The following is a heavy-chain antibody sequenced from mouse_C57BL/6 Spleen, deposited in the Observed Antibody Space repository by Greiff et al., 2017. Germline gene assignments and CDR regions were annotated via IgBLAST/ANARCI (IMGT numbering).Heavy chain of an antibody. Sequence: VHVKQSVAELVRPGASVKLSCTASGFNIKNTYMHWVKQRPEQGLEWIGRIDPANGNTKYAPKFQGKATITADTSSNTAYLQLSSLTSEDTAIYYCARSPSMSNYYAMDYWGQGTSVTVSS. CDR3: ARSPSMSNYYAMDY. V-gene: IGHV14-3*01. J-gene: IGHJ4*01. D-gene: IGHD2-3*01. CDR1: GFNIKNTY. CDR2: IDPANGNT.